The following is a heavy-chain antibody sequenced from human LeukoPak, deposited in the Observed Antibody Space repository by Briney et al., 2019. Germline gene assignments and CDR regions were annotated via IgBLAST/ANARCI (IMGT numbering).Heavy chain of an antibody. Sequence: SETLSLTCAVYGGSFSGYYWSWIRQRPGKGLEWIGEINHSGSTNYNPSLKSRVTISVDTSKNQFSLKLSSVTAADTAVYYCARDIITGPPRFDYWDQGTLVTVSS. CDR1: GGSFSGYY. CDR2: INHSGST. J-gene: IGHJ4*02. D-gene: IGHD1-14*01. V-gene: IGHV4-34*01. CDR3: ARDIITGPPRFDY.